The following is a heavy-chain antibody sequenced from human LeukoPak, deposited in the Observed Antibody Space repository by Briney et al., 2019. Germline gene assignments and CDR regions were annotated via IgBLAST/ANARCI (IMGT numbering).Heavy chain of an antibody. V-gene: IGHV4-34*01. Sequence: PSETLSLTCAVYGGSFSGYYWSWIRQPPGKGLEWIGEINHSGSTNYNPSLKSRVTISVDTSKNQFSLKLSSVTATDTAVYYCARPELEQGAFDIWGQGTMVTVSS. CDR3: ARPELEQGAFDI. CDR2: INHSGST. J-gene: IGHJ3*02. CDR1: GGSFSGYY. D-gene: IGHD1/OR15-1a*01.